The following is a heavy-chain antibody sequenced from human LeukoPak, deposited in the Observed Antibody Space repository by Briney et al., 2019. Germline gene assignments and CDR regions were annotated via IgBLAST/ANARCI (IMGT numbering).Heavy chain of an antibody. CDR3: ARDGRAYDILTGGFDY. V-gene: IGHV4-39*02. CDR2: FYYSGRT. CDR1: IFSRYV. Sequence: IFSRYVVSSVRHPPGKGREWLGSFYYSGRTYYNPSLKGRFTISVDTSKNQFSLKVSSVIAADTAVYYCARDGRAYDILTGGFDYWGQGTRVTVSS. J-gene: IGHJ4*02. D-gene: IGHD3-9*01.